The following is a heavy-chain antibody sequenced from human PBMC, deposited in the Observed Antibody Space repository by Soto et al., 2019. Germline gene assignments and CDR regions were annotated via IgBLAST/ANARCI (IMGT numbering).Heavy chain of an antibody. V-gene: IGHV3-20*01. CDR3: ARGGSHYYYYYMDV. CDR2: INWNGGST. D-gene: IGHD2-15*01. CDR1: GFTFDDYG. J-gene: IGHJ6*03. Sequence: PGGSLRLSCAASGFTFDDYGMSWVRQAPGKGLEWVSGINWNGGSTGYADSVKGRFTISRDNAKNSLYLQMNSLRAEDTALYHCARGGSHYYYYYMDVWGKGTTVTVSS.